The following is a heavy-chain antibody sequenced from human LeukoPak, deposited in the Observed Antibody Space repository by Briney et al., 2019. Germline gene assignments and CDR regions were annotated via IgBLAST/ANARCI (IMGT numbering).Heavy chain of an antibody. D-gene: IGHD4-17*01. Sequence: PSETLSLTCAVYGGSFSGYYWSWIRQPPGKGLEWIGEINHSGSTNYNPSLESRVTISVDTSKNQFSLKLSSVTVADTAVYYCARITVTTTPDDYWGQGTLVTVSS. CDR1: GGSFSGYY. J-gene: IGHJ4*02. V-gene: IGHV4-34*01. CDR3: ARITVTTTPDDY. CDR2: INHSGST.